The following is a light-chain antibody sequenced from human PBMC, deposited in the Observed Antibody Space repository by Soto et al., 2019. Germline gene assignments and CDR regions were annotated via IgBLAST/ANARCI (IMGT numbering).Light chain of an antibody. V-gene: IGKV1-12*01. CDR3: QPYNNWPLT. J-gene: IGKJ4*01. CDR1: QGIGTW. Sequence: DIQMTQSPSSVSASVGDRVTITCRASQGIGTWLAWYQQKPGKGPNLLIYAASSLESGVPSRFSGSGSATDFTLTINSLQSEDFAIYYCQPYNNWPLTFGGGTKV. CDR2: AAS.